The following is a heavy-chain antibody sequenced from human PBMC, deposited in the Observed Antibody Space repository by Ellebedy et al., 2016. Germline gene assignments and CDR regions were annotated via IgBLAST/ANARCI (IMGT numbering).Heavy chain of an antibody. D-gene: IGHD4-17*01. CDR2: ISGDGDTT. J-gene: IGHJ4*02. CDR3: YYGHYSGS. V-gene: IGHV3-23*01. Sequence: GGSLRLXXVASGFTFRNFFMSWVRQVPGGGLEWLSTISGDGDTTFSADSVKGRFAISRDNSRNTLYLQMNSLRAEDTAVYYCYYGHYSGSWGQGTLVTVSS. CDR1: GFTFRNFF.